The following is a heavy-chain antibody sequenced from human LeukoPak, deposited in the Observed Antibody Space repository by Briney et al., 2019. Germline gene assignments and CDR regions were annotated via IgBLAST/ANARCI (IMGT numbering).Heavy chain of an antibody. CDR3: AKGAAGIEY. J-gene: IGHJ4*02. D-gene: IGHD6-25*01. CDR1: GFTFSSHA. V-gene: IGHV3-23*01. Sequence: PGGSLRLSCAASGFTFSSHAMSSVRQAAGKGLEWVSGICGSGGSTYYADSVKGRFTISRDNSKTTLYLQMNSLRAADTAVYYCAKGAAGIEYWGQGKLVIVSS. CDR2: ICGSGGST.